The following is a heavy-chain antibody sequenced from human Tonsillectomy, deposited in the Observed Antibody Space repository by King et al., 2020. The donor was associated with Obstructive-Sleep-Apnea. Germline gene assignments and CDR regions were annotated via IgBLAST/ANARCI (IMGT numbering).Heavy chain of an antibody. CDR3: AKDKSDGYKGDY. Sequence: VPLVESGGGLVQPGGSLRLSCAASGFTFSSYALSWVRPAPGKGLEWVSAISGSGGSTYYADSVKGRFTISRDNSKNTLYLQMNSLRAEDTAVYYCAKDKSDGYKGDYWGQGTLVTVSS. V-gene: IGHV3-23*04. J-gene: IGHJ4*02. CDR1: GFTFSSYA. D-gene: IGHD5-24*01. CDR2: ISGSGGST.